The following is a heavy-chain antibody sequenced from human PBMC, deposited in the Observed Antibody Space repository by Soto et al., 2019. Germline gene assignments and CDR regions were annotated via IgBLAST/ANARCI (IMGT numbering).Heavy chain of an antibody. Sequence: QLQLQESGPGLVKPSETLSLTCTVSGGSISSSSYYWGWIRQPPGKGLEWIGSIYYSGSTYYNPSLKSRVTISVDTSKNQFSLKLSSVTAADTAVYYCARPQTLRGDIAAAGEDAFDIWGQGTMVTVSS. CDR3: ARPQTLRGDIAAAGEDAFDI. CDR1: GGSISSSSYY. V-gene: IGHV4-39*01. J-gene: IGHJ3*02. CDR2: IYYSGST. D-gene: IGHD6-13*01.